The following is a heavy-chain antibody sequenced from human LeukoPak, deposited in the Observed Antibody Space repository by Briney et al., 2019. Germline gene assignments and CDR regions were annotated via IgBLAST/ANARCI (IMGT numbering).Heavy chain of an antibody. CDR2: ISGSGGST. CDR1: GFTFTTYD. Sequence: GGSLRLSCAASGFTFTTYDMNWVRQAPGKGLEWVSAISGSGGSTYYADSVKGRFTISRDNSKNTLYLQMNSLRAEDTAVYYCAKYPDYDILTNWGQGTLVTVSS. D-gene: IGHD3-9*01. J-gene: IGHJ4*02. CDR3: AKYPDYDILTN. V-gene: IGHV3-23*01.